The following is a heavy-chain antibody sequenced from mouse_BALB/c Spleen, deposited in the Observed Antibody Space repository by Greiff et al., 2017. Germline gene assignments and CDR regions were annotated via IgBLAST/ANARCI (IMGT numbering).Heavy chain of an antibody. CDR2: ILPGSGST. J-gene: IGHJ4*01. CDR1: GYTFSSYW. V-gene: IGHV1-9*01. CDR3: APPFYAMDY. Sequence: VQLQQSGAELMKPGASVKISCKATGYTFSSYWIEWVKQRPGHGLEWIGEILPGSGSTNYNEKFKGKATFTADTSSNTAYMQLSSLTSEDSAVYYCAPPFYAMDYWGQGTSVTVSS.